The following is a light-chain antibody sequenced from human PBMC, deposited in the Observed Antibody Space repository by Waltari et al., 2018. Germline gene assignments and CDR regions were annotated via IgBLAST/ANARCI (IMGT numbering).Light chain of an antibody. J-gene: IGKJ1*01. CDR1: QSISSY. V-gene: IGKV1-39*01. Sequence: DIQMTQSPSSLPASVGDRVTITCRASQSISSYLNWYQQKPGKAPKLLIYAASSLQSGVPSRFSGSGSGTDFTLTISSLQPEDFATYYCQQSYSTPQTFGPGTKVEIK. CDR2: AAS. CDR3: QQSYSTPQT.